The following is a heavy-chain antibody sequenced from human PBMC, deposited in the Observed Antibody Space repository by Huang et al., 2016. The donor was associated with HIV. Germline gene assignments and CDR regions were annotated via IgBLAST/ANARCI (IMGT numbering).Heavy chain of an antibody. CDR3: ASQHIGAAATWF. V-gene: IGHV4-39*01. J-gene: IGHJ4*02. Sequence: QLQLQESGPGQVKPSETLSLTCTVSGDFISSNNYYWGWIRQSPGKGLEWVGSVYQSGSTNYNPALKSRVTVSVDTSRNQFSLRLNSVTAADTAVYYCASQHIGAAATWFWGRGTQVAVSS. D-gene: IGHD6-13*01. CDR2: VYQSGST. CDR1: GDFISSNNYY.